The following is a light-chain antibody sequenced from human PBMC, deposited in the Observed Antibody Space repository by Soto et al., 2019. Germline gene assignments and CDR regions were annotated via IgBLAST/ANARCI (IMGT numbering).Light chain of an antibody. J-gene: IGKJ5*01. Sequence: EIVMTQSPATLSVSPWERATLSCRASQSVSSNLAWYQKKPGQAPRLVIYGASTRTTGIPARFNGSGSGTEITLTIGSLQSEDFAVYYCQQYNSWPSFGQGTRLEIK. V-gene: IGKV3-15*01. CDR1: QSVSSN. CDR3: QQYNSWPS. CDR2: GAS.